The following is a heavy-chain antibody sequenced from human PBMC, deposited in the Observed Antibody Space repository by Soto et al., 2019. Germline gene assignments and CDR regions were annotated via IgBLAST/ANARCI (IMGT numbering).Heavy chain of an antibody. CDR2: ISSSSSYI. J-gene: IGHJ6*02. Sequence: PGGSLRLSCAASGFTFSSYSMNWVRQAPGKGLEWVSSISSSSSYIYYADSVKGRFTISRDNAKNSLYLQMNSLRAEDTAVYYCAGVLRYFDWLSPPNYGMDVWGQGTTVTVSS. CDR3: AGVLRYFDWLSPPNYGMDV. CDR1: GFTFSSYS. D-gene: IGHD3-9*01. V-gene: IGHV3-21*01.